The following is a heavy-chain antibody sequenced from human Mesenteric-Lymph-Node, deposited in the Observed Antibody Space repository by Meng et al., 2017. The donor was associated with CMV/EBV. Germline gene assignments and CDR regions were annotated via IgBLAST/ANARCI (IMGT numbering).Heavy chain of an antibody. J-gene: IGHJ4*02. D-gene: IGHD3-22*01. CDR2: ISYDGSNK. CDR3: ASYDSSGYSFDY. Sequence: LSLNCAASGFTFSSYAMHWVRQAPGKGLEWVAVISYDGSNKYYADSVKGRFTISRDNSKNTLYLQMNSLRAEDTAVYYCASYDSSGYSFDYWGQGTLVTVSS. CDR1: GFTFSSYA. V-gene: IGHV3-30*04.